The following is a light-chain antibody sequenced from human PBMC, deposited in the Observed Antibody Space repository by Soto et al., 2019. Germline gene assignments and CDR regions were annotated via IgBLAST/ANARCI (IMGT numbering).Light chain of an antibody. Sequence: DIQMTQSPSTLSASVRDRVTITCRASQSFSSRLAWYQQKPGKAPKLLIYDASTLQSGVPSRFSGSGSGTDFTLTISSLQPEDFATYYCQQLNSYPQTFGQGTKVDIK. J-gene: IGKJ1*01. CDR2: DAS. V-gene: IGKV1-5*01. CDR3: QQLNSYPQT. CDR1: QSFSSR.